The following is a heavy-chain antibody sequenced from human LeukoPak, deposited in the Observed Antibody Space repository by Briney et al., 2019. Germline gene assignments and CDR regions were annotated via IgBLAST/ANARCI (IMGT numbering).Heavy chain of an antibody. CDR2: LNGDNT. CDR3: VREATGYSFADY. CDR1: GFTFSNFA. J-gene: IGHJ4*02. D-gene: IGHD1-26*01. Sequence: GGSLRLSCAASGFTFSNFAMSWICQAPGKGLEWVSALNGDNTYYADSVKGRFTVSRDNSKNTLYLQMNSLTAEDTAVYYCVREATGYSFADYWGQGTLVSVSS. V-gene: IGHV3-23*01.